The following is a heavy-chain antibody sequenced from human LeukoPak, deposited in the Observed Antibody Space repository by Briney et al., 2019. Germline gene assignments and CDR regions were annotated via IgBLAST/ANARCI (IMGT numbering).Heavy chain of an antibody. Sequence: ASVKVSCKASGYTFTSYDINWVRQATGQGLEWMGWMNPNSGNTGYAQKFQGRATMTRNTSISTAYMELSSLRSEDTAVYYCAREVPAASDAFDIWGQGTMVTVSS. V-gene: IGHV1-8*01. J-gene: IGHJ3*02. CDR1: GYTFTSYD. D-gene: IGHD2-2*01. CDR3: AREVPAASDAFDI. CDR2: MNPNSGNT.